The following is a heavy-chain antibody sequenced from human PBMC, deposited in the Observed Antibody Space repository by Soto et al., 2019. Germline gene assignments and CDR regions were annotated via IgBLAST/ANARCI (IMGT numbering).Heavy chain of an antibody. CDR1: GYTFTSYG. Sequence: ASVKVSCKASGYTFTSYGISWVRQAPGQRLEWMGWINAGNGNTKYSQKFQGRVTITRDTSASTAYMELSSLRSEDTAVYYCARAFRGGFGDFSYAFDAFDIWGQGPMVTVSS. J-gene: IGHJ3*02. D-gene: IGHD3-10*01. CDR2: INAGNGNT. V-gene: IGHV1-3*01. CDR3: ARAFRGGFGDFSYAFDAFDI.